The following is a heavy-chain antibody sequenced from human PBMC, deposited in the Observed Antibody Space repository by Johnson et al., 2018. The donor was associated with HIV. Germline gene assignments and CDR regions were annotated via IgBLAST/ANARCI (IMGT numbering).Heavy chain of an antibody. D-gene: IGHD6-13*01. CDR2: ISSSGSTI. V-gene: IGHV3-43D*04. J-gene: IGHJ3*02. CDR1: GFTFDDYA. Sequence: QLVESGGVVVQPGGSLRLSCAASGFTFDDYAMHWVRQAPGKGLEWVSLISSSGSTIYYADSVKGRFTISRDNAKNSLYLQMNSLRAEDTAVYYCATYSSSWYKGGYAFDIWGQGTMVTVSS. CDR3: ATYSSSWYKGGYAFDI.